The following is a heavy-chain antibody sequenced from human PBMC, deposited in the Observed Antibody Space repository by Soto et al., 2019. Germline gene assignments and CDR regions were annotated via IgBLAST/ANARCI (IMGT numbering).Heavy chain of an antibody. CDR3: AREPATVTTGMERYYYYGMDV. CDR2: INDEATHT. D-gene: IGHD4-17*01. V-gene: IGHV3-74*01. Sequence: PGGSLRLSCVASGFTFSRYWMHWVRQAPGKGLVWVARINDEATHTAYADSVKGRFTISRDNSKNTVYLQMNSLRAEDTAVYYCAREPATVTTGMERYYYYGMDVWGQGSSVTVSS. CDR1: GFTFSRYW. J-gene: IGHJ6*02.